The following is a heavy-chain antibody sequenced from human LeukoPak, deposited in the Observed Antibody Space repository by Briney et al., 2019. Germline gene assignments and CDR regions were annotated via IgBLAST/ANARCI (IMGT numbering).Heavy chain of an antibody. CDR1: GGTFSSYA. CDR3: ARGRAAAGYGPTGY. CDR2: IIPIFGTA. V-gene: IGHV1-69*13. D-gene: IGHD6-13*01. Sequence: ASVKVSCKASGGTFSSYAISWVRQAPGQGLEWMGGIIPIFGTANYAQKFQGRVTITADESTSTAYMELSSLRSEDTAVYYCARGRAAAGYGPTGYWGQGTLVTVSS. J-gene: IGHJ4*02.